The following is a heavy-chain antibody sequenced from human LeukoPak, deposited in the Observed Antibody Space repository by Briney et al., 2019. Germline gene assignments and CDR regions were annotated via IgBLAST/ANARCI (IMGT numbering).Heavy chain of an antibody. CDR1: GYTFTGYY. CDR3: ARAPRAGWYSSGHFDY. J-gene: IGHJ4*02. D-gene: IGHD6-19*01. V-gene: IGHV1-2*02. Sequence: GASVKVSCKASGYTFTGYYMHWVRQAPGQGLEWMGWINPNSGGTNYAQKLQGRVTMTTDTSTSTAYMELRSLRSDDTAVYYCARAPRAGWYSSGHFDYWGQGTLVTVSS. CDR2: INPNSGGT.